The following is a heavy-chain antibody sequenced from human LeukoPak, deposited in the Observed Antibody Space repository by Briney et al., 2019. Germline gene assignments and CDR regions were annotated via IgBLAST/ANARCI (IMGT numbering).Heavy chain of an antibody. CDR3: AKTPSGSGGFDY. CDR1: GGSISSYY. J-gene: IGHJ4*02. D-gene: IGHD2-15*01. Sequence: SETLSLTCTVSGGSISSYYWSWIRQPPGKGLEWIGYIYYSGSTNYNPSLKSRVTISVDTSKNQFSLKLNSVTAADTAVYYCAKTPSGSGGFDYWGQGTLVTVSS. V-gene: IGHV4-59*01. CDR2: IYYSGST.